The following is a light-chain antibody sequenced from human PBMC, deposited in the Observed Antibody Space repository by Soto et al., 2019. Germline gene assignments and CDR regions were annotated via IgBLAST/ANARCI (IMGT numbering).Light chain of an antibody. CDR3: QQYNSYST. CDR2: KAS. V-gene: IGKV1-5*03. Sequence: DIQMTQSPSSLSASVGDRVTITCRASQSISSYVNWYQQKPGKAPKLLIYKASSLESGVPSRFSGSGSGTEFTLTISSLQPDDFATYYCQQYNSYSTFGQGTKVDI. J-gene: IGKJ1*01. CDR1: QSISSY.